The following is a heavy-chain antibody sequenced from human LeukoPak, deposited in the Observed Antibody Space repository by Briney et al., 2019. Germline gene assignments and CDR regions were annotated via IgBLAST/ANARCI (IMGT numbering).Heavy chain of an antibody. V-gene: IGHV1-8*01. CDR2: MNPNSGNT. J-gene: IGHJ3*02. CDR3: ARGVGFYYDGSGYYLNNAFDI. D-gene: IGHD3-22*01. CDR1: GYTFTSYD. Sequence: ASVKVSCKASGYTFTSYDINWVRQATGQGLEWMGWMNPNSGNTGYAQKFQGRVTMTRNTSISTAYMELSSLRSEDTAVYYCARGVGFYYDGSGYYLNNAFDIWGQGTMVTVSS.